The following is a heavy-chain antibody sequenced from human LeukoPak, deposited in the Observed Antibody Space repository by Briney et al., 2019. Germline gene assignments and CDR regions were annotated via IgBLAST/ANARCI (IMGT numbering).Heavy chain of an antibody. CDR3: AKDYYDSTSSYFDY. V-gene: IGHV3-9*03. D-gene: IGHD3-22*01. CDR1: GFTFSDYY. J-gene: IGHJ4*02. CDR2: ISWNSGSI. Sequence: PGGSLRLSCAASGFTFSDYYMGWIRQAPGKGLEWVSGISWNSGSIGYADSVKGRFTISRDNAKNSLYLQMNSLRAEDMALYYCAKDYYDSTSSYFDYWGQGTLVTVSS.